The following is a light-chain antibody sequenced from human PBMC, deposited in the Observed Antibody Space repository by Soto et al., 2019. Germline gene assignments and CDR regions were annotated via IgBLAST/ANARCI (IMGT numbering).Light chain of an antibody. Sequence: DIPMTQSPSSLSASVGDRVTITCQASQDIRNYLNWYQQKPGKAPNLLIYDASTLETGVPSWFSGGVSGTDFTFTISSLQPEDCATYYCQQYDNLPFTFGGGTKVEIK. J-gene: IGKJ4*01. CDR2: DAS. CDR1: QDIRNY. CDR3: QQYDNLPFT. V-gene: IGKV1-33*01.